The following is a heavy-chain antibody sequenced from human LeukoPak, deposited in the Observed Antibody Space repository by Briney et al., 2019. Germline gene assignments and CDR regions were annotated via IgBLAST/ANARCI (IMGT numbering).Heavy chain of an antibody. CDR3: ARIAYYYDSSGYYSLYYYGMDV. Sequence: ASVKVSCKPSGYTFTSYGISWVRQAPGQGLEWMGWISAYNGNTNYAQKLQGRVTMTTDTSTSTAYMELRSLRSDDTAVYYCARIAYYYDSSGYYSLYYYGMDVWGQGTTVTVSS. V-gene: IGHV1-18*01. CDR1: GYTFTSYG. CDR2: ISAYNGNT. J-gene: IGHJ6*02. D-gene: IGHD3-22*01.